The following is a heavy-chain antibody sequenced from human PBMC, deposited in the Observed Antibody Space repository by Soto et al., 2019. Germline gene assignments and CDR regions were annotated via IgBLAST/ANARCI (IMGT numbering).Heavy chain of an antibody. J-gene: IGHJ4*02. Sequence: QVQLQESGPGLVKPSQTLSLTCTVSGGSISSGDYYWSWIRQPQGKGLEWIGYIYYSGSTYYNPDLKSRVTISVDTSKNQFSLKLSSVTAADTAVYYFARELTVLCRSIDYWGQGTLVTVSS. D-gene: IGHD4-17*01. CDR1: GGSISSGDYY. CDR3: ARELTVLCRSIDY. CDR2: IYYSGST. V-gene: IGHV4-30-4*01.